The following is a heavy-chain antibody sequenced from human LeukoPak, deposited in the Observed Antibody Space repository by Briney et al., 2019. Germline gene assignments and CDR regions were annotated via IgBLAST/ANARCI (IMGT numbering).Heavy chain of an antibody. CDR2: ISSSSSFI. D-gene: IGHD2-2*01. J-gene: IGHJ4*02. Sequence: GGSLRLSCAASGFTFSRYSMNWVRKAPGKGLERVSSISSSSSFIYYADSVKGRFTISRDNAKNSLYLQMNSLRAEDTAVYYCARDPPLGYCSSSSCPHLDYWGQGTLVTVSS. V-gene: IGHV3-21*01. CDR1: GFTFSRYS. CDR3: ARDPPLGYCSSSSCPHLDY.